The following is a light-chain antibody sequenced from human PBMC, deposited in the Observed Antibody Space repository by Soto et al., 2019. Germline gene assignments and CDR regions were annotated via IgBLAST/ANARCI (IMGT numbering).Light chain of an antibody. CDR1: SGHSIYA. CDR2: LNSDGSH. V-gene: IGLV4-69*01. CDR3: QTWDTGIV. J-gene: IGLJ3*02. Sequence: QPVLTQSPSASASLGASVRLTCTLSSGHSIYAIAWHQQQPEKGPRYLMKLNSDGSHSKGDGIPDRFSGSSSGAERYLTISSLQSEDEADYYCQTWDTGIVFGGGTKLTVL.